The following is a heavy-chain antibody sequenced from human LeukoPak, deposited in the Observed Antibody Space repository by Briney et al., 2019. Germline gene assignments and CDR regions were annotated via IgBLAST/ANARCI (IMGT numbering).Heavy chain of an antibody. J-gene: IGHJ4*02. D-gene: IGHD4-17*01. V-gene: IGHV3-21*01. CDR1: GFTFSSYS. CDR3: ARARLDGDLDY. Sequence: GGSLRLSCAASGFTFSSYSMNWVRQAPGKGLEWVSSISSSSSYIYYADSVKGRFTISRDNAKNSLCLQMNSLRAEDTAVYYCARARLDGDLDYWGQGTLVTVSS. CDR2: ISSSSSYI.